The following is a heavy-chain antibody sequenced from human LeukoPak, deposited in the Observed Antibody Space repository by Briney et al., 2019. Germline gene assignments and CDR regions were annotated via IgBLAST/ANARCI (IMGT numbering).Heavy chain of an antibody. V-gene: IGHV3-9*01. CDR1: GFTFDDYA. CDR3: ARVYLERLTAGYFDH. J-gene: IGHJ4*02. D-gene: IGHD2-8*01. CDR2: ISWNSGSI. Sequence: GGSLRLSCAASGFTFDDYAMHWVRQAPGKGLEWVSGISWNSGSIGYADSVKGRFTISRDNSKSTLYLQMNSLRDDDSAAYFCARVYLERLTAGYFDHWGQGTQVTVSP.